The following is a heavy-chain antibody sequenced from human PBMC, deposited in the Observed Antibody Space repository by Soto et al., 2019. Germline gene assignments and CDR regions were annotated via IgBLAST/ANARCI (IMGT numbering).Heavy chain of an antibody. D-gene: IGHD7-27*01. CDR2: ISYDGTNK. V-gene: IGHV3-30-3*01. CDR1: GFSLRISP. CDR3: ARDPKTSGGQHWAFNYFDS. J-gene: IGHJ4*02. Sequence: GGSLRLSCAASGFSLRISPMHWVRQAPGKGPEWVALISYDGTNKFYADSVKGRFTISRDNSKSTLYLQVDSLRPEDAAVYYCARDPKTSGGQHWAFNYFDSWGQGTLVTVSS.